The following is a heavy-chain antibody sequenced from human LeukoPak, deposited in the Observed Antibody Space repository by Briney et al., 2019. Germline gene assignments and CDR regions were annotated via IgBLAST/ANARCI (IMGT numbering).Heavy chain of an antibody. Sequence: ASVKVSCTASGYTFTSYGISWVRQAPGQGLEWMVWISTYNGNTNYAQKFQGRVTMTTDTSTSTTYMELRSLRSDDTALYYCARVGGWAREDYKADVFHIWGQGTMVTVSS. CDR1: GYTFTSYG. V-gene: IGHV1-18*01. CDR3: ARVGGWAREDYKADVFHI. D-gene: IGHD6-19*01. CDR2: ISTYNGNT. J-gene: IGHJ3*02.